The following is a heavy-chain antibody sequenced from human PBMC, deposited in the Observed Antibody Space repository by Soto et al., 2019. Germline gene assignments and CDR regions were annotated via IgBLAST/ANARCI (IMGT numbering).Heavy chain of an antibody. CDR3: ARGRGGSYGGNSAHFDI. V-gene: IGHV3-33*01. D-gene: IGHD4-17*01. J-gene: IGHJ3*02. CDR1: GFTFSGFG. Sequence: QVQLVESGGGVVQPGTSLRLSCEASGFTFSGFGMHWVRQAPGKGLEWVAVIWYDGSKKYYADCVKGRFTISRDNSKNALYLQMTSLRAEYTAVYYCARGRGGSYGGNSAHFDIWGQGTLVTVSS. CDR2: IWYDGSKK.